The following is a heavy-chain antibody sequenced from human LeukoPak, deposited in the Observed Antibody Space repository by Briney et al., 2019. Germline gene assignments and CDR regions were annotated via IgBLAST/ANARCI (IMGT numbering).Heavy chain of an antibody. D-gene: IGHD4-17*01. Sequence: GGSLRLSCAASGFTFSGYAMHWVRQAPGKGLEYVSGISNKGGSTYYASSVKGRFTISRDNSKNTLYLQMGSLRAEDMAVYYCARDASPGRTVTTSQYYYYYYYMDVWGKGTTVTVSS. CDR3: ARDASPGRTVTTSQYYYYYYYMDV. V-gene: IGHV3-64*01. CDR1: GFTFSGYA. J-gene: IGHJ6*03. CDR2: ISNKGGST.